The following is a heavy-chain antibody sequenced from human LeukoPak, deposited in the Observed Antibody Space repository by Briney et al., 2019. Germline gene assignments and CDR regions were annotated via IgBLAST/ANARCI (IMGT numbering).Heavy chain of an antibody. D-gene: IGHD3-10*01. CDR2: ISYDGSNK. V-gene: IGHV3-30-3*01. J-gene: IGHJ3*02. CDR1: GFTFSSYA. Sequence: GGSLRLSCAASGFTFSSYAMHWVRQAPGKGLEWVAVISYDGSNKYYADSVKGRFTISRDNSKNTLYLQMNSLRAEDTAVYYCARTRGYYGSGSYYNLGAFDIWGQGTTVTVSS. CDR3: ARTRGYYGSGSYYNLGAFDI.